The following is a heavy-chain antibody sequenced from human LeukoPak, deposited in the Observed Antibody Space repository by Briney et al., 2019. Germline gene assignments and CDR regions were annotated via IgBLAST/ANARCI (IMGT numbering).Heavy chain of an antibody. V-gene: IGHV3-33*07. CDR3: AREGLIAAAGKHFDY. D-gene: IGHD6-13*01. Sequence: PGGSLRLSCAASGFILSNYGMCWVRQAPGKGLEWVAFIENDGGNKYYADSVRGRFTISRDNSRNTLYMQMNSLRAEGTAVYYCAREGLIAAAGKHFDYWGQGTLVTVSS. CDR2: IENDGGNK. CDR1: GFILSNYG. J-gene: IGHJ4*02.